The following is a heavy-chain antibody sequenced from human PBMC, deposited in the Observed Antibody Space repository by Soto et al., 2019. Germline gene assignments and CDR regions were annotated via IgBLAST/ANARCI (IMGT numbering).Heavy chain of an antibody. J-gene: IGHJ4*02. Sequence: QVQLVESGGGVVQPGRSLRLSCAASGFTFSSYGMHWVRQAPGKGLEWVAVIWYDGSNKYYADSVKGRFTISRDNSKNTLYLQMNRLRAEDTAVYYCARGAPGVIAAAGTRIFDDWGQGTLVTVSS. CDR3: ARGAPGVIAAAGTRIFDD. CDR1: GFTFSSYG. CDR2: IWYDGSNK. V-gene: IGHV3-33*01. D-gene: IGHD6-13*01.